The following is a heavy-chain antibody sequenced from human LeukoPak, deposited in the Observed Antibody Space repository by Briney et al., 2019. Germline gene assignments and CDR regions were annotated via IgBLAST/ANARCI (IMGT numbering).Heavy chain of an antibody. CDR2: IYYSGST. D-gene: IGHD5-18*01. J-gene: IGHJ5*02. V-gene: IGHV4-34*01. CDR1: GGSFSGYY. CDR3: ARRIQLWFS. Sequence: PSETLSLTCAVYGGSFSGYYWSWIRQPPGKGLEWIGSIYYSGSTYYNPSLKSRVTISVDTSKNQFSLKLSSVTAADTAVYYCARRIQLWFSWGQGTLVTVSS.